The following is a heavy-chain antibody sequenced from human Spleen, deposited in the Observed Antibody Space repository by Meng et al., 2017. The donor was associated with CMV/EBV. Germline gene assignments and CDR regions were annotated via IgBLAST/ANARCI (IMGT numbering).Heavy chain of an antibody. J-gene: IGHJ4*02. Sequence: ASVKVSCKASGYTFTGYYIHWVRQAPGQGLEWMGWINPYNGATNYAQNFQGRVTMTSDTSISTAYMELSSLRPDDTAVYYCASAYCDDFSCYKLGLGYWGQGTLVTVSS. CDR1: GYTFTGYY. V-gene: IGHV1-2*02. CDR3: ASAYCDDFSCYKLGLGY. CDR2: INPYNGAT. D-gene: IGHD3/OR15-3a*01.